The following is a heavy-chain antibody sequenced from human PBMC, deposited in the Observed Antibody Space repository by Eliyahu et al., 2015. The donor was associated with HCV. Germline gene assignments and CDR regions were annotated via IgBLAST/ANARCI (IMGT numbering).Heavy chain of an antibody. CDR2: ISSS. Sequence: EVQLVESGGGLVKPGGSLRLSCAASGFTFSSYXMNWVRQAPGKGLEWVSSISSSRDNAKNSLYLQMNSLRAEDTAVYYCARDLESGSYRRFDYWGQGTLVTVSS. V-gene: IGHV3-21*01. CDR1: GFTFSSYX. CDR3: ARDLESGSYRRFDY. D-gene: IGHD1-26*01. J-gene: IGHJ4*02.